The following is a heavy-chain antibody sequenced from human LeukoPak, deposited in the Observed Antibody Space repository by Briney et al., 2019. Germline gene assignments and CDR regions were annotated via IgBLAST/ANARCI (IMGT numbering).Heavy chain of an antibody. CDR3: ARDRVTVYSSSLEIFYF. D-gene: IGHD6-6*01. J-gene: IGHJ4*02. Sequence: SETLSLTCTVSGGSISSSSYYWGWIRHPPGKGLEWIGSIYYSGSTYYNPSLKSRVTISVDTSKNQFSLKLSSVTGADTAVYYCARDRVTVYSSSLEIFYFWGQGTLGTVSS. CDR2: IYYSGST. CDR1: GGSISSSSYY. V-gene: IGHV4-39*07.